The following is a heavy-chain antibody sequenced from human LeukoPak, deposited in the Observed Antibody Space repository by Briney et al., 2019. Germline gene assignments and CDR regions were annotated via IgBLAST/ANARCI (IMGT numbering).Heavy chain of an antibody. CDR2: IYYSESA. D-gene: IGHD3-22*01. J-gene: IGHJ3*02. V-gene: IGHV4-59*01. CDR1: GGSIRSYY. Sequence: SETLSLTCTVSGGSIRSYYWSWIRQPPGKGLEWIGYIYYSESANYNPSLKSRITISLDTSKNQFSLKLNSVTAADTAVYYCARHHYDSTHDAFDIWGQGTMVTVSS. CDR3: ARHHYDSTHDAFDI.